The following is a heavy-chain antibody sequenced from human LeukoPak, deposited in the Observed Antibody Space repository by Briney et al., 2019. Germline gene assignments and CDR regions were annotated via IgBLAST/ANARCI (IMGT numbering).Heavy chain of an antibody. J-gene: IGHJ5*02. CDR3: ARELWFVNAPGSWFDP. Sequence: PSETLSLTCAVSGDSISSGDYSWGWIRQPSGKGLEWIGYIFHSGSSYYNPSLKSRVTISVDKSKNQFSLRLTSVTAADTAVYYCARELWFVNAPGSWFDPWGQGTLVTVSS. D-gene: IGHD3-10*01. V-gene: IGHV4-30-2*01. CDR2: IFHSGSS. CDR1: GDSISSGDYS.